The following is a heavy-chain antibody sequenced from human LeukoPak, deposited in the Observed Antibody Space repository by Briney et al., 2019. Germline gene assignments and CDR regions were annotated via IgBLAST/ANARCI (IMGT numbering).Heavy chain of an antibody. Sequence: SETLSLTCTVSGDSISSYYWSWIRQPAGKGLEWIGRIYTSGSTNYNPSLKSRVTMSVDTSKNQFSLKLSSVTAADTAVYYCARVMGYCSSTSCPDAFDIWGQGTMVTVSS. V-gene: IGHV4-4*07. D-gene: IGHD2-2*01. CDR3: ARVMGYCSSTSCPDAFDI. J-gene: IGHJ3*02. CDR2: IYTSGST. CDR1: GDSISSYY.